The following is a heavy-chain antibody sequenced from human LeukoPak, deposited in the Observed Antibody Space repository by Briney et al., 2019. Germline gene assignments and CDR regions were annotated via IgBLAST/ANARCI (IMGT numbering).Heavy chain of an antibody. J-gene: IGHJ6*02. D-gene: IGHD6-19*01. Sequence: PSETLSLTCKVSGGSIGSSGFYWGWIRQPPGKGLEWIGSIYYPESTHYNPSLESRVTISVDTSKYQVSLTLSSVTATDTAVYYCVRHVNSRWDYFNGLDVWGQGTTVSVSS. V-gene: IGHV4-39*01. CDR2: IYYPEST. CDR3: VRHVNSRWDYFNGLDV. CDR1: GGSIGSSGFY.